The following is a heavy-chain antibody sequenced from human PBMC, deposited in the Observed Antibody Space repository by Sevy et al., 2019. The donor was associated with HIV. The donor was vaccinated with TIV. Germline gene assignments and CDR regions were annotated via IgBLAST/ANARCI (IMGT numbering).Heavy chain of an antibody. Sequence: GGSLRLSCAASGFTFNNYGMHWVRQAPGKGLEWVSVISYEGSNKYYADSVKGRFTIARDNSKNTLYLHMNSLRVEDTATYYCAKDPNDYGDPWAFDMWGQGTMVTVSS. CDR1: GFTFNNYG. D-gene: IGHD4-17*01. V-gene: IGHV3-30*18. CDR3: AKDPNDYGDPWAFDM. CDR2: ISYEGSNK. J-gene: IGHJ3*02.